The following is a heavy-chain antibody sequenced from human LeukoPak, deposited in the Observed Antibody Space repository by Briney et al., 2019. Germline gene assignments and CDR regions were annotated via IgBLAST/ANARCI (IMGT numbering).Heavy chain of an antibody. D-gene: IGHD2-2*01. Sequence: NSSETLSLTCAVSHYSISSGYYWGWIRQPPGKGLEWIGSIYHSGSTYYNPSLKGRVTITVDTSKNQFSLKLSSVTAADTAVYYCARDRHCSSTSCFDYWGQGTLVTVSS. CDR2: IYHSGST. CDR3: ARDRHCSSTSCFDY. V-gene: IGHV4-38-2*02. CDR1: HYSISSGYY. J-gene: IGHJ4*02.